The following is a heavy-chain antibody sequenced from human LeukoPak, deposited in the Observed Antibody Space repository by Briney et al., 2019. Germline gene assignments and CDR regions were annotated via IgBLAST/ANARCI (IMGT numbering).Heavy chain of an antibody. Sequence: GGSLRLSCAASRFTFSSYAMSWVRQAPGKGLEWVSAISGSGGSTYYADSVKGRFTISRDNSKNTLYLQMNSLRAEDTAVYYCARDLDGAVAFDIWGQGTMVTVSS. D-gene: IGHD1-1*01. J-gene: IGHJ3*02. CDR3: ARDLDGAVAFDI. CDR1: RFTFSSYA. V-gene: IGHV3-23*01. CDR2: ISGSGGST.